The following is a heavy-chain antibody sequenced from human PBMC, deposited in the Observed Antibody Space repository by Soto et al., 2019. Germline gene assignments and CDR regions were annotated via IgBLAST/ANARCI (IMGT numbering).Heavy chain of an antibody. D-gene: IGHD1-26*01. Sequence: QVQLVQSGAEVKKPGSSVTVSCKASGNTFSSYVISWVRQVPGHGLEWVGRIIPILDIADHAQRFQGRATITADKSTSTAYMEVSSLRSDDTAVYFCATMRRTLGGSYLGNWGQGTLVTVSS. CDR2: IIPILDIA. V-gene: IGHV1-69*02. CDR1: GNTFSSYV. J-gene: IGHJ4*02. CDR3: ATMRRTLGGSYLGN.